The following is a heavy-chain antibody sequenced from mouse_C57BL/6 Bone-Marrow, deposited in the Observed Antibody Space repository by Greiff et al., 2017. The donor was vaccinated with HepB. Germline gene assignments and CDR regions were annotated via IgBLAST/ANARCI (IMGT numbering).Heavy chain of an antibody. J-gene: IGHJ3*01. CDR3: TRDWNYDYDVPWFAY. V-gene: IGHV5-9-1*02. CDR1: GFTFSSYA. D-gene: IGHD2-4*01. CDR2: ISSGGDYI. Sequence: EVMLVESGEGLVKPGGTLKLSCAASGFTFSSYAMSWVRQTPEKRLEWVAYISSGGDYIYYADTVKGRFTISRDNARNTLYLQMSSLKSEDTAMYYCTRDWNYDYDVPWFAYWGQGTLVTVSA.